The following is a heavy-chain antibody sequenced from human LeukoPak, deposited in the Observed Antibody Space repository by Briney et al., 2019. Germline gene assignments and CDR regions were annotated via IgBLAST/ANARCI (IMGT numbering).Heavy chain of an antibody. D-gene: IGHD2-2*01. Sequence: AASVKVSCKASGYTFTGYYMHWVRQAPGQGLEWMGWINPNSGGTNYAQKFQGRVTMTRDTSISTAYMELSRLRSDDTAVYYCARVPVPAVQNWFDPWGQGTLVTVPS. CDR3: ARVPVPAVQNWFDP. CDR1: GYTFTGYY. J-gene: IGHJ5*02. CDR2: INPNSGGT. V-gene: IGHV1-2*02.